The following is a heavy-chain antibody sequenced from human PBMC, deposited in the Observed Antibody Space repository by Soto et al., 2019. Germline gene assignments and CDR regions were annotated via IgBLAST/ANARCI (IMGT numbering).Heavy chain of an antibody. Sequence: GGSLRLSCAASGFTFSSYAMSWVRQAPGKGLEWVSAISGSGGSTYYADSVKGRFTISRDNSKNTLYLQMNSLRAEDTAVYYCAKGVYVFWGVYSEYYYYYLDVWGKRTTVTVSS. CDR3: AKGVYVFWGVYSEYYYYYLDV. J-gene: IGHJ6*03. CDR2: ISGSGGST. CDR1: GFTFSSYA. D-gene: IGHD3-3*01. V-gene: IGHV3-23*01.